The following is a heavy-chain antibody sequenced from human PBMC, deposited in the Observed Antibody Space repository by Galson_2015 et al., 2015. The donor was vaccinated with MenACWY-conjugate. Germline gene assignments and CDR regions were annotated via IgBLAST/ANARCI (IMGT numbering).Heavy chain of an antibody. J-gene: IGHJ6*02. CDR2: FNPANSET. Sequence: QSGAEVKKPGESLKISCKGSGYSFPNYWIGWVRQMPGKGLEWMGLFNPANSETRYGPSFQGQVTISADESISTAYLQWTSLKASDTAMYYCARHPPGGRGLDVWGRGTTVTVSS. V-gene: IGHV5-51*01. D-gene: IGHD1-26*01. CDR3: ARHPPGGRGLDV. CDR1: GYSFPNYW.